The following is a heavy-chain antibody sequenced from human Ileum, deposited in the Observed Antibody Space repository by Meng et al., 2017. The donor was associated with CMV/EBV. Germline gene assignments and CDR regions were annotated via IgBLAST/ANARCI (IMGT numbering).Heavy chain of an antibody. J-gene: IGHJ4*02. V-gene: IGHV3-11*06. D-gene: IGHD3-22*01. Sequence: VRLVEAGGDLVKPGGSLRLSCGASGFSFSDFHMNGIRQAPGKGPEWVSFISRDNTYTNYADSVKGRFTISRDNAKNLLFLQMNSLRVEDTALYYCARGHYDSFWGRGTLVTVSS. CDR1: GFSFSDFH. CDR3: ARGHYDSF. CDR2: ISRDNTYT.